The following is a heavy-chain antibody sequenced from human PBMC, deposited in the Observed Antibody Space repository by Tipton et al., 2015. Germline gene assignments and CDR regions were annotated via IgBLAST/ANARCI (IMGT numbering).Heavy chain of an antibody. D-gene: IGHD3-22*01. V-gene: IGHV4-4*07. CDR3: ARAYYYDSRAVYYFDY. Sequence: TLSLTCTVSGGSINSYYWSWIRQPAGKGLEWIGRIYASGTTNYNPSLKSRVTMSLDTSKNQFSLRLSSVTAADTAVYYCARAYYYDSRAVYYFDYWGQGTLVTVSS. CDR1: GGSINSYY. J-gene: IGHJ4*02. CDR2: IYASGTT.